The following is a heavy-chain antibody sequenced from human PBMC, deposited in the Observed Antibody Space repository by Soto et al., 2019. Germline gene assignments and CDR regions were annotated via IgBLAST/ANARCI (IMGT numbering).Heavy chain of an antibody. J-gene: IGHJ4*02. CDR1: GGTFSSYA. CDR3: ASPGSPSPNHPFDY. D-gene: IGHD6-6*01. Sequence: GASVKVSCKASGGTFSSYAISWVRQAPGQGLEWMGGIIPIFGTANYAQKFQGRVTITADESTSTAYMELSSLRSEDTAVYYCASPGSPSPNHPFDYWGQGTLVTVSS. V-gene: IGHV1-69*13. CDR2: IIPIFGTA.